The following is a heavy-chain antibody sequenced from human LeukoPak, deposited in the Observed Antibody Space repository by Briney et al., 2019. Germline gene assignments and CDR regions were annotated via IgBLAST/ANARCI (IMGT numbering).Heavy chain of an antibody. CDR1: GGSFSNYY. J-gene: IGHJ4*02. CDR2: VSYSGST. CDR3: VRGGDDPAMWRYYFGF. Sequence: SETLSLTCTVSGGSFSNYYWSWIRQSPGRGLEWIGYVSYSGSTNYNPSLKSRVTISLDTSKSQFSLKLSSMSAAGPAMYYFVRGGDDPAMWRYYFGFWGQGTLVTGSS. V-gene: IGHV4-59*01. D-gene: IGHD5-18*01.